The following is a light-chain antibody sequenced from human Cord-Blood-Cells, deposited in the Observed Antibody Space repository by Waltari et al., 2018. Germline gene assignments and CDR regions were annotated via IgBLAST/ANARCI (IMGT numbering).Light chain of an antibody. V-gene: IGKV1-39*01. CDR3: PQSYSTPPWT. J-gene: IGKJ1*01. CDR2: AAS. CDR1: QSISSY. Sequence: DIQKTQSPSSLSASVGDRVTITCRASQSISSYLNWYQQKPGKAPKLLIYAASSLQSGVPSRFSGSGSGTDFTLTISSLQPEDFATYYCPQSYSTPPWTFGQGTKVEIK.